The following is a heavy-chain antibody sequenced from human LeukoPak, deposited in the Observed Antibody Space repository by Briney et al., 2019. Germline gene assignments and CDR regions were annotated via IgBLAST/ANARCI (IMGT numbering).Heavy chain of an antibody. CDR3: ARDFRTLLTGPVDV. CDR2: IWYDGSNK. CDR1: GFTFSSYG. V-gene: IGHV3-33*01. D-gene: IGHD3-9*01. Sequence: PGRSLRLSCAASGFTFSSYGMHWVRQAPGKGLEWVAVIWYDGSNKYYADSVKGRFTISRDNSKNTLYLRMNSLRAEDTAVYYCARDFRTLLTGPVDVWGQGTTVTVSS. J-gene: IGHJ6*02.